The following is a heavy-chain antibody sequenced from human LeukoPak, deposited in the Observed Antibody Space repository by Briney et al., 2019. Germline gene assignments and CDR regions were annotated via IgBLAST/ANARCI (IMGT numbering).Heavy chain of an antibody. CDR3: AHTTNTPSLFDY. D-gene: IGHD1-1*01. CDR2: INWNGGST. Sequence: GGSLRLSCADSGFTFDDYGMSWVRQAPGKGLEWVTGINWNGGSTGYADSVKGRFTISRDNAKNSLYLQMNSLRAEDTAVYYCAHTTNTPSLFDYWGQGTLVTVSS. V-gene: IGHV3-20*04. CDR1: GFTFDDYG. J-gene: IGHJ4*02.